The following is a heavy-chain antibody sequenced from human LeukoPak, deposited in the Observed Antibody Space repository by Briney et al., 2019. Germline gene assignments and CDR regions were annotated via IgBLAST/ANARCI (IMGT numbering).Heavy chain of an antibody. J-gene: IGHJ4*02. Sequence: PGGSLSLSCSASGFTFSSNSMHWVRQVPGKGLEYAAAISSNGGDSYYADSVKGRFTISRDNSKNTLYLQMSSLRVEDTALYYCVREGRYCGGGSCFWGQGTLVTVSS. CDR3: VREGRYCGGGSCF. D-gene: IGHD2-15*01. CDR2: ISSNGGDS. V-gene: IGHV3-64D*06. CDR1: GFTFSSNS.